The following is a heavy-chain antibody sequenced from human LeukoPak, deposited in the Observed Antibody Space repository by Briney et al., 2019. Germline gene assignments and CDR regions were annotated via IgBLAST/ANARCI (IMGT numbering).Heavy chain of an antibody. CDR3: ARSALYSGSQIYFDY. J-gene: IGHJ4*02. Sequence: ASVKVSCKASGYTFTSYGISWVRQAPGQGLEWMGWISAYNGNTNYAQKLQGRVTITTDTSTSTAYMELRSLRSDDTAVYYCARSALYSGSQIYFDYWGQGTLVTVSS. CDR1: GYTFTSYG. V-gene: IGHV1-18*01. CDR2: ISAYNGNT. D-gene: IGHD3-10*01.